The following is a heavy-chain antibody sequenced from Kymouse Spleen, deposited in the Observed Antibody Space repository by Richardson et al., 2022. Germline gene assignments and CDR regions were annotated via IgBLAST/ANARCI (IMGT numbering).Heavy chain of an antibody. CDR1: GFTFSSYA. Sequence: EVQLVESGGGLVQPGGSLRLSCAASGFTFSSYAMSWVRQAPGKGLEWVSAISGSGGSTYYADSVKGRFTISRDNSKNTLYLQMNSLRAEDTAVYYCAKDPGYSSSWYLNWFDPWGQGTLVTVSS. J-gene: IGHJ5*02. V-gene: IGHV3-23*04. D-gene: IGHD6-13*01. CDR3: AKDPGYSSSWYLNWFDP. CDR2: ISGSGGST.